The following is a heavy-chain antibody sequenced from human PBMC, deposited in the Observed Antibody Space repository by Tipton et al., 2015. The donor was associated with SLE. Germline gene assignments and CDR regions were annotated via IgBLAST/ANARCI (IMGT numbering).Heavy chain of an antibody. CDR1: GFTFDDHT. CDR3: AKGGSANSGGAFDI. Sequence: SLRLSCAASGFTFDDHTMHWVRQAPGKGLEWVAVISYNGRNKYFADFVKGRFTISRDNSKNTVYLEMNRLTAEDTAMYYCAKGGSANSGGAFDIWGQGTVVTVSS. D-gene: IGHD4-23*01. CDR2: ISYNGRNK. J-gene: IGHJ3*02. V-gene: IGHV3-30*18.